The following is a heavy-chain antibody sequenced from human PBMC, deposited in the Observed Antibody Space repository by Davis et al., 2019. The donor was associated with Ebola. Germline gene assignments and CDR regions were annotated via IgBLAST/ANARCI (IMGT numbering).Heavy chain of an antibody. V-gene: IGHV3-23*01. CDR2: ISGSGGST. CDR3: AKGGGDYSNYLAYWYFDL. Sequence: PGGSLRLSCAASGFTFSSYAMSWVRQAPGKGLEWVSAISGSGGSTYYADSVKGRFTISRDNSKNTLYLQMNSLRAEDTAVYYCAKGGGDYSNYLAYWYFDLWGRGTLVTVSS. D-gene: IGHD4-11*01. J-gene: IGHJ2*01. CDR1: GFTFSSYA.